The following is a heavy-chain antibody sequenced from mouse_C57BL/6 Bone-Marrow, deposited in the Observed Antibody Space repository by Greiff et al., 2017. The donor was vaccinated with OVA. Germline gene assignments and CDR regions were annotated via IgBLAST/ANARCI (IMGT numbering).Heavy chain of an antibody. J-gene: IGHJ2*01. CDR2: YPGSGNTY. Sequence: VQLQQSGPELVKPGASVKMSCKASGYTFTDYYMHWVKQKPGKGLEWIGEIYPGSGNTYYNEKFKGKATLTADTSSSTAYMQLSSLTSEDSAVYFCARGGVGSFDYWGQGTTLTVSS. CDR3: RGGVGSFDY. D-gene: IGHD1-3*01. CDR1: YTFTDYYM. V-gene: IGHV1-83*01.